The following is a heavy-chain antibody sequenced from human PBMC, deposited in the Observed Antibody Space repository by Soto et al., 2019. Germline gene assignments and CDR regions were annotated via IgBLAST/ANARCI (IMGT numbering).Heavy chain of an antibody. D-gene: IGHD5-18*01. CDR1: GYSFTSYW. V-gene: IGHV5-51*01. CDR2: IYPGDSDT. Sequence: PGESLKISCKGSGYSFTSYWIGWVRQMPGKGLEWMGIIYPGDSDTRYSPSFQGQVTISADKSISTAYLQWSSLKASDTAMYYCARTVDTAMVKGRFYYYGMDVWGQGTTVTVSS. J-gene: IGHJ6*02. CDR3: ARTVDTAMVKGRFYYYGMDV.